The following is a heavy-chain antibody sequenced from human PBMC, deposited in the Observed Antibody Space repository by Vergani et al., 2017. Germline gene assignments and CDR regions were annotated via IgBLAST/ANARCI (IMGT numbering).Heavy chain of an antibody. CDR1: GGTFRSYA. CDR2: IIPSLATT. J-gene: IGHJ4*02. CDR3: ARATCSGGSCYRGFEY. V-gene: IGHV1-69*11. Sequence: QVQLVQSGAEVKKPGSSVKVSCKASGGTFRSYALNWVRQAPGQGLEWMGRIIPSLATTIYAQKFQGRVTITADESTGTAYMELSSLKSEDTAVFYCARATCSGGSCYRGFEYWGQGSLITVSS. D-gene: IGHD2-15*01.